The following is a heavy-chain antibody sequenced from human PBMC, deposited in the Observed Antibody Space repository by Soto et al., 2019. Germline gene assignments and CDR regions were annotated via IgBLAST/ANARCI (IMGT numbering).Heavy chain of an antibody. V-gene: IGHV4-34*01. D-gene: IGHD6-6*01. CDR3: ARPHPYSSSSRFFDY. J-gene: IGHJ4*02. Sequence: QVQLQQWGAGLLKPSEALSLTGAVYGGSFSGYYWHWIRQPPGKGLEWIGEINHSASTNYNPSLKSRVTISVDTSKNQFTLNMSSVTAADTAVYYCARPHPYSSSSRFFDYWGQGTLVTVSS. CDR1: GGSFSGYY. CDR2: INHSAST.